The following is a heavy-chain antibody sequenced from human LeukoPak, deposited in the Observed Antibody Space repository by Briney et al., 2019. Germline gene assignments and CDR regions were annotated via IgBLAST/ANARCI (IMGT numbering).Heavy chain of an antibody. CDR3: ARDSNQGAFDI. CDR1: GGSINNYY. Sequence: SETLSLTCTVSGGSINNYYWDWIRQPPGKRMEWIGYIYYSGSTYYNPSLKSRVTISVDTSKNQFSLKLSSVTAADTAVYYCARDSNQGAFDIWGQGTMVTVSS. D-gene: IGHD2-21*01. CDR2: IYYSGST. J-gene: IGHJ3*02. V-gene: IGHV4-59*06.